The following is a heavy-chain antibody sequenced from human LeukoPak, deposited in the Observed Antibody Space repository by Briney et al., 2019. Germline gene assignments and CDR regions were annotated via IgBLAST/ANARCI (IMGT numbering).Heavy chain of an antibody. J-gene: IGHJ6*03. CDR1: GYTFTSYD. V-gene: IGHV1-8*01. CDR3: ARKWPGSSWSNKYSYYSTWDV. Sequence: ASVKVSCKASGYTFTSYDINWVRQATGQGLEWMGWMNPNSGNTGYAQKFQGRVTMTRNTSISTAYMELSSLRSEDTAVYYCARKWPGSSWSNKYSYYSTWDVGAKGPRVPVP. CDR2: MNPNSGNT. D-gene: IGHD6-13*01.